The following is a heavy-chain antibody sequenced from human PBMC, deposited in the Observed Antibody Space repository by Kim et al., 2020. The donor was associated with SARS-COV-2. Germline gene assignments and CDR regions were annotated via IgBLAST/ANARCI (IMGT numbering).Heavy chain of an antibody. Sequence: GGSLRLSCAASGFTFSSYEMNWVRQAPGKGLEWVSYISSSGSTIYYADSVKGRFTISRDNAKNSLYLQMNSLRAEDTAVYYCARDQRVAVAGPDFDYWGQGTLVTVSS. CDR2: ISSSGSTI. V-gene: IGHV3-48*03. CDR1: GFTFSSYE. CDR3: ARDQRVAVAGPDFDY. D-gene: IGHD6-19*01. J-gene: IGHJ4*02.